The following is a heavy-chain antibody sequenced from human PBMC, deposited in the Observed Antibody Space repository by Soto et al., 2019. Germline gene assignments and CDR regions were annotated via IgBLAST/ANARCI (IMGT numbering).Heavy chain of an antibody. CDR2: IYYSGST. CDR1: GCSVSSGRYY. D-gene: IGHD3-3*01. J-gene: IGHJ6*02. V-gene: IGHV4-61*01. CDR3: ARDSDIDFWSRSYGMDV. Sequence: SXTLCLECPVSGCSVSSGRYYWSWIRRTPGKGLEWIGYIYYSGSTNYNPSLKSRVTISVDTSKNQFSLKLSSVTAADTAVYYCARDSDIDFWSRSYGMDVWGQGTTVTASS.